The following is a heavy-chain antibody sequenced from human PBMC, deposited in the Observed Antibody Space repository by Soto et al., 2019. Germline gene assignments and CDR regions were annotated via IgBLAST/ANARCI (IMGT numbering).Heavy chain of an antibody. CDR1: GGSVSSGSYY. CDR3: ARASYGSGSYGDGWFDY. D-gene: IGHD3-10*01. V-gene: IGHV4-61*01. Sequence: QVQLQESGPGLVKPSETLSLTCTVSGGSVSSGSYYWSWIRQPPGKGLEWFVYIYYSGSTNYNPSLKSRVTISVDTSKNQFSLKLSSVTAADTAVYYCARASYGSGSYGDGWFDYWGQGTLVTVSS. CDR2: IYYSGST. J-gene: IGHJ4*02.